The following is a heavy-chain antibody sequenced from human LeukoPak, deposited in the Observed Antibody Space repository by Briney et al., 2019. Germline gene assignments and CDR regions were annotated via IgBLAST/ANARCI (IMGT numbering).Heavy chain of an antibody. D-gene: IGHD3-22*01. CDR1: GFTVSSNY. CDR3: ARDSSGYLDY. V-gene: IGHV3-66*02. J-gene: IGHJ4*02. Sequence: GGSLRLSCAASGFTVSSNYMSRVRQAPGKGLEWVSVIYSGGSTYYADSVKGRFTISRDNSKNTLYLQMNSLRAEDTAVYYCARDSSGYLDYWGQGTLVTVSS. CDR2: IYSGGST.